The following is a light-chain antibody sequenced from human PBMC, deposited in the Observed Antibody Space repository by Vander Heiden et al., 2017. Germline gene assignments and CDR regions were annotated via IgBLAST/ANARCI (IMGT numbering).Light chain of an antibody. V-gene: IGKV3-15*01. CDR3: QQYKNWPPWT. CDR2: GAS. Sequence: EIVMTQSPATLSVSPGERATLTCRASQSVSSNVAWYQQKPGQAPRRLIYGASTRATGIPARFSGSGSGTEFTLTISSLQSEDFAGYYCQQYKNWPPWTFGQGTKVEIK. J-gene: IGKJ1*01. CDR1: QSVSSN.